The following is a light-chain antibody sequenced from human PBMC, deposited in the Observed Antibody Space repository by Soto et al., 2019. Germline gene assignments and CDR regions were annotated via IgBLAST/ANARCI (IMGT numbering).Light chain of an antibody. CDR1: QGISTY. CDR3: QKYFTVPLT. Sequence: DIEMTQSPSSLSASVGDRVTITCRASQGISTYLAWYQQKPGRSPKLLIYSTSTLQSGVPSRFSGSTSGTTFTLTINSLQPEDVGTYYCQKYFTVPLTFGGGTKVEI. J-gene: IGKJ4*01. V-gene: IGKV1-27*01. CDR2: STS.